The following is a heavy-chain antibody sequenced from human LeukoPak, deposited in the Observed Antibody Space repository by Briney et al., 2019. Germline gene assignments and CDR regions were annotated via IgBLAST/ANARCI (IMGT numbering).Heavy chain of an antibody. V-gene: IGHV5-10-1*01. Sequence: ESLRISCKGSGYSFTSYWISWVRQMPGKGLEWMGRIDPSDSYTNYSPSFRGHVTISADKSISTAYLQWSSLKASDTAMYYCARDAVGVPAATDYWGQGTLVTVSS. J-gene: IGHJ4*02. D-gene: IGHD2-2*01. CDR3: ARDAVGVPAATDY. CDR2: IDPSDSYT. CDR1: GYSFTSYW.